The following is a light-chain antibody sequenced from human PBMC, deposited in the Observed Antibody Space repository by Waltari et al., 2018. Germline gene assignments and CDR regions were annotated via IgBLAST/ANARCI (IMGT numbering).Light chain of an antibody. CDR2: GAS. J-gene: IGKJ4*01. V-gene: IGKV3-15*01. Sequence: EIVMTQSPATLSVSPGERVTLSCRASKSVNSNLAWYQQKPGQAPRLLIYGASTRATGIAARFSGSGSGTEFTLTISSLQSEDSAVYYCQQHNNWPPLTFGGGTKVEIK. CDR3: QQHNNWPPLT. CDR1: KSVNSN.